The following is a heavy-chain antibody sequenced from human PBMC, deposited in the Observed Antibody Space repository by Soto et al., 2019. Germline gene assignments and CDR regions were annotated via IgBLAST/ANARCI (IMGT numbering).Heavy chain of an antibody. Sequence: ASVKVSCKASGYTFTSYGISWVRQAPGQGLEWMGWISAYNGNTNYAQKFQGRVTMTRDTSTSTAYMELSSLRSEDTAVYYCAREDYAFDYWGQGTLVTVSS. CDR1: GYTFTSYG. V-gene: IGHV1-18*01. CDR2: ISAYNGNT. D-gene: IGHD4-17*01. CDR3: AREDYAFDY. J-gene: IGHJ4*02.